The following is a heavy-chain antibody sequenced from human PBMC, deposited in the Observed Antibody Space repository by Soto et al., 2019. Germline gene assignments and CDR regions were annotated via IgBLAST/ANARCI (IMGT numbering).Heavy chain of an antibody. Sequence: EVQLVESGGGLVQLGGSLRLSCAASGFTFSTYGINWVRQAPGKGLEWVSYISTTSRQYYADSVKGRFTISRDNAQNSXXXXXXXXXXXXXXXXXXXXXXXXXXXFDYWGQGTLVTVSS. J-gene: IGHJ4*02. CDR1: GFTFSTYG. CDR3: XXXXXXXXXFDY. V-gene: IGHV3-48*01. CDR2: ISTTSRQ.